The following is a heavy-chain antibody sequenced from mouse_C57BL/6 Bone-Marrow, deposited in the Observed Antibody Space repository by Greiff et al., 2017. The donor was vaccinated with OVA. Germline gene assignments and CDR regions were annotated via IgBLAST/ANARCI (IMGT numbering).Heavy chain of an antibody. CDR2: IHPNSGST. CDR3: ARNFWMYYFDY. V-gene: IGHV1-64*01. CDR1: GYTFTSYW. Sequence: VQLQQSGAELVKPGASVKLSCKASGYTFTSYWMHWVKQRPGQGLEWIGMIHPNSGSTNYNEKFKSKATLTVDKSSSTAYMQLSSLTSEDSAVYYCARNFWMYYFDYWGQGTTLTVSS. J-gene: IGHJ2*01.